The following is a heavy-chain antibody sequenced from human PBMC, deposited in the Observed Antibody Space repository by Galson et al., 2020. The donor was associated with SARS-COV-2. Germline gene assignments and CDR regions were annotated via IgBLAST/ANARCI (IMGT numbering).Heavy chain of an antibody. CDR2: IYWDDDE. J-gene: IGHJ4*02. V-gene: IGHV2-5*02. Sequence: SGPTLVKPTQTLTLTCTFSGFSLSSSGVGVGWIRQPPGKALEWLALIYWDDDEHYSPSLKSRLTITKATSKNQVVLTMTNMDPVDTGTYFCANVLCFESSGYWGFDYWGQGTRVIVSS. CDR3: ANVLCFESSGYWGFDY. D-gene: IGHD3-22*01. CDR1: GFSLSSSGVG.